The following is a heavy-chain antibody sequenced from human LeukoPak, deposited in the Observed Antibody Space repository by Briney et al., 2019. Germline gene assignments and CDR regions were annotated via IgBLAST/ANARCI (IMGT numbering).Heavy chain of an antibody. Sequence: GGSLRLSCAASGFTFSSYWMSWVRQAPGKGLEWVANIKQDGTEKFYVDSVKGRFTISRDNVKNSLYLQMNSLRVEDTAIYYCARDVFPFGTPFDYWGQGALVTVSS. J-gene: IGHJ4*02. V-gene: IGHV3-7*01. D-gene: IGHD3-10*01. CDR1: GFTFSSYW. CDR3: ARDVFPFGTPFDY. CDR2: IKQDGTEK.